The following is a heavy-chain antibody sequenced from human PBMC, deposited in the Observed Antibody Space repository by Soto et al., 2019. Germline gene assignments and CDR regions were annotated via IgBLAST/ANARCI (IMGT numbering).Heavy chain of an antibody. J-gene: IGHJ4*02. Sequence: QVHLVQSGAEVKTPGASVKVSCKGSGYAFTTYGITWVRQAPGQGLEWMGWISAHNGNTNYAQKLQGRGTVNRDTSTSTAYRELRSLRSDVTAVYYCARGRYGDYWGQGALVTVSS. CDR2: ISAHNGNT. CDR1: GYAFTTYG. D-gene: IGHD1-1*01. V-gene: IGHV1-18*01. CDR3: ARGRYGDY.